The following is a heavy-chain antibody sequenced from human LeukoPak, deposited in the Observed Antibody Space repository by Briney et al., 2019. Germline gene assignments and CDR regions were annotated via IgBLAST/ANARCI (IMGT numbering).Heavy chain of an antibody. V-gene: IGHV1-46*01. CDR3: ARGYYDSSGYYPFPDY. CDR2: INPSGGST. CDR1: GYTFTSYY. D-gene: IGHD3-22*01. J-gene: IGHJ4*02. Sequence: ASVKVSCKASGYTFTSYYMHWVRQAPGQGLEWMGIINPSGGSTSYAQKFQGRVTMTRDTSTSTVYMELSSLRSEDTAVYYCARGYYDSSGYYPFPDYWGQGTLVTVSS.